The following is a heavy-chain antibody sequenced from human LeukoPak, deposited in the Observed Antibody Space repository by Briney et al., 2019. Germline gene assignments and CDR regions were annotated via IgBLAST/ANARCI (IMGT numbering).Heavy chain of an antibody. CDR1: GFTFSSYA. CDR3: AKGYSYGVRWYYFDY. J-gene: IGHJ4*02. Sequence: PGRSLRLSCAASGFTFSSYAMHWVRQAPGKGLEWVAVISYDGSNKYCADSVKGRFTISRDNSKNTLYLQMNSLRAEDTAVYYCAKGYSYGVRWYYFDYWGQGTLVTVSS. CDR2: ISYDGSNK. V-gene: IGHV3-30*04. D-gene: IGHD5-18*01.